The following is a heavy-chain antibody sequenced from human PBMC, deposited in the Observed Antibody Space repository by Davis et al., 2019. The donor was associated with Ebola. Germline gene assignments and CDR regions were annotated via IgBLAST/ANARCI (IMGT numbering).Heavy chain of an antibody. CDR2: IWYDGSNK. D-gene: IGHD5-24*01. CDR3: AKGMGTYYYYGMDV. J-gene: IGHJ6*02. V-gene: IGHV3-30*02. CDR1: GFTFSSYG. Sequence: GASLKISCAASGFTFSSYGMHWVRQAPGKGLEWVAVIWYDGSNKYYADSVKGRFTISRDNSKNTLYLQMNSLRAEDTAVYYCAKGMGTYYYYGMDVWGQGTTVTVSS.